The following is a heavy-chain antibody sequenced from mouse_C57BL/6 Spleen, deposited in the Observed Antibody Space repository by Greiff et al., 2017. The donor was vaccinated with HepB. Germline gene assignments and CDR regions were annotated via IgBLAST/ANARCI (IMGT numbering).Heavy chain of an antibody. D-gene: IGHD1-1*01. V-gene: IGHV3-8*01. CDR3: ARTGYYGSSPDGYFDY. CDR2: ISYSGST. J-gene: IGHJ2*01. Sequence: EVQLQQSGPGLAKPSQTLSLTCSVPGYSITSDYWNWIRKFPGNKLEYMGYISYSGSTYYNPSLKSRISITRDTSKNQYYLQLNSVTTEDTATYYCARTGYYGSSPDGYFDYWGQGTTLTVSS. CDR1: GYSITSDY.